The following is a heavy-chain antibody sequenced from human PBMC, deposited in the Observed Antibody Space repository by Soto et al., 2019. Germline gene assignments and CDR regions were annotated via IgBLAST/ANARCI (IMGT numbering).Heavy chain of an antibody. CDR3: ARGSDYYDSSGYFDY. CDR1: GGSISSYY. V-gene: IGHV4-59*01. CDR2: IYYSGST. Sequence: SETLSLTCTVSGGSISSYYWSWIRQPPGKGLEWIGYIYYSGSTNYNPSLKSRVTISVDTSKNQFSLKLSSVTAADTAVYYCARGSDYYDSSGYFDYWGQGTLVTVSS. J-gene: IGHJ4*02. D-gene: IGHD3-22*01.